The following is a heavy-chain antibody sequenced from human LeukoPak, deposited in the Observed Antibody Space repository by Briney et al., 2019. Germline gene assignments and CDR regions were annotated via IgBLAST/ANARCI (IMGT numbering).Heavy chain of an antibody. J-gene: IGHJ4*02. CDR3: ARGDQLLNLDY. V-gene: IGHV1-18*04. D-gene: IGHD2-2*01. Sequence: ASVKVSCKASGYTFTSYYMHWVRQAPGQGLEWMGWISAYNGNTNYAQKLQGRVTMTTDTSTSTAYMELRSLRSDDTVVYYCARGDQLLNLDYWGQGTLVTVSS. CDR1: GYTFTSYY. CDR2: ISAYNGNT.